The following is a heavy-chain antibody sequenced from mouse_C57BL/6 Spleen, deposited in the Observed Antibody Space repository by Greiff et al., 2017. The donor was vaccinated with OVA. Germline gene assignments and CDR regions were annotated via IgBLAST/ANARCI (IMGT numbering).Heavy chain of an antibody. Sequence: GGGLVQPKGSLKLSCAAFGFSFNTYAMNWVRQAPGKGLEWVARIRSKSNNYETYYAESVKDRFTISRDDSKSMLYLKMNNLKTKDTSMYYCVRSEYDAYAMDYWGQGTSVTVSS. V-gene: IGHV10-1*01. J-gene: IGHJ4*01. D-gene: IGHD2-4*01. CDR3: VRSEYDAYAMDY. CDR2: IRSKSNNYET. CDR1: GFSFNTYA.